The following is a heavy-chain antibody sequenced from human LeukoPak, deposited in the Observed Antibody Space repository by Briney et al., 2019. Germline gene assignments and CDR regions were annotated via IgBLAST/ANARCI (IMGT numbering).Heavy chain of an antibody. J-gene: IGHJ5*02. V-gene: IGHV4-39*01. Sequence: SETLSLTCTVSDYSISSGIYYWAWIRQPPGKGLEWIGTIFYSGTTFYNPSLKSRVTISVDTSKNQFSLKVNSVTAADTAVYYCARNTWTDAGNWFDPWGQGSLVTVSS. D-gene: IGHD1-1*01. CDR3: ARNTWTDAGNWFDP. CDR2: IFYSGTT. CDR1: DYSISSGIYY.